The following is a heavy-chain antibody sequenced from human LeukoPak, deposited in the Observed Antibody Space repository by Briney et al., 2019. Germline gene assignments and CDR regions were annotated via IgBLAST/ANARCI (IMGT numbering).Heavy chain of an antibody. CDR1: GFTFSSYS. D-gene: IGHD3-10*01. CDR3: ARDPLYGSGSYYKGY. J-gene: IGHJ4*02. V-gene: IGHV3-21*01. CDR2: ISSSDTYI. Sequence: GGSLRLSCAASGFTFSSYSMNWVRQAPGKGLEWVSSISSSDTYIYHADSVKGRFTISRDNAKNSLYLQMNSLRVEDTAVYYCARDPLYGSGSYYKGYWGQATLVTVSS.